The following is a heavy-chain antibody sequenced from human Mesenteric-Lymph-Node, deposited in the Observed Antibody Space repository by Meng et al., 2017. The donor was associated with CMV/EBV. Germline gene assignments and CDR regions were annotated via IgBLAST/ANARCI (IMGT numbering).Heavy chain of an antibody. D-gene: IGHD1-26*01. Sequence: GSLRLSCTVSGGSISSYYWSWIRQPPGKGLEWIGYIYYSGSTNYNPSLKSRVTISVDTSKNQFSLKLSSVTAADTAVYYCARLVIGGGATQGRAFDIWGQGTMVTVSS. CDR3: ARLVIGGGATQGRAFDI. V-gene: IGHV4-59*08. CDR2: IYYSGST. J-gene: IGHJ3*02. CDR1: GGSISSYY.